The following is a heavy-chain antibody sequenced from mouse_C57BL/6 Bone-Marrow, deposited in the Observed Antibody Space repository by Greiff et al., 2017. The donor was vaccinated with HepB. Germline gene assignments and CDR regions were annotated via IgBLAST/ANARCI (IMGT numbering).Heavy chain of an antibody. Sequence: DVMLVESGGGLLQPGGSLKLSCAASGFTFSDYYMYWVRQTPEKRLEWVAYISNGGGSTYYPDTVKGRFTISRDNAKNTLYLQMSRLKSEDTAMYYCARGSYRGYYAMDYWGQGTSVTVSS. V-gene: IGHV5-12*01. CDR2: ISNGGGST. D-gene: IGHD2-12*01. CDR3: ARGSYRGYYAMDY. CDR1: GFTFSDYY. J-gene: IGHJ4*01.